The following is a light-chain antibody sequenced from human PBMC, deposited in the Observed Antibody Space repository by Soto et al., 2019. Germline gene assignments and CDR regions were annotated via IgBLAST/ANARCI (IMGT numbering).Light chain of an antibody. CDR2: EVN. CDR3: RSYSSNNILSDG. CDR1: SNDVGGYTY. V-gene: IGLV2-14*03. J-gene: IGLJ1*01. Sequence: QSALAQPASVSGAPGQSTTISCTGTSNDVGGYTYVSWYQQRPGTAPKPIMFEVNNRPSGVSDRFSGSRSANTASLTISGLQAQDEADYYCRSYSSNNILSDGFGTGTKVTVL.